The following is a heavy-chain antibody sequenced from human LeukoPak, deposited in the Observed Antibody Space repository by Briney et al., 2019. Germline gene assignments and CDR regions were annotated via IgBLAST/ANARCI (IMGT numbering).Heavy chain of an antibody. D-gene: IGHD3-10*01. CDR1: GFTFGTYW. V-gene: IGHV3-7*01. Sequence: GGSLRLSCAASGFTFGTYWMNWVRRAPGKGLEWVANINQDGSEEYYVDSVKGRFTISRDNAKNSLYLQMNSLRAEDTAVFYCARAGSLWFGESKLDYWGQGTLVTVSS. CDR2: INQDGSEE. J-gene: IGHJ4*02. CDR3: ARAGSLWFGESKLDY.